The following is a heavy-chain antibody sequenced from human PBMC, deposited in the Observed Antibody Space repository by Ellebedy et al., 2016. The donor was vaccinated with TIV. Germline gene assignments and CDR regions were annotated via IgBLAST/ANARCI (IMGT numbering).Heavy chain of an antibody. D-gene: IGHD6-19*01. V-gene: IGHV4-34*01. CDR3: ARGLSAAVAGINWFDP. J-gene: IGHJ5*02. CDR1: GGSFSGYY. CDR2: INHSGST. Sequence: SETLSLXCAVYGGSFSGYYWSWIRQPPGKGLEWIGEINHSGSTNYNPSLKSRVTISVDTSKNQFSLTLSSVTAADTAVYYCARGLSAAVAGINWFDPWGQGTLVTVSS.